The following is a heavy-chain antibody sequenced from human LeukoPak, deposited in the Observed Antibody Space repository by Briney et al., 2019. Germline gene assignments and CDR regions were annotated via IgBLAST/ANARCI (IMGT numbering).Heavy chain of an antibody. CDR3: ARGGRERYYYYGMDV. CDR2: MNPNSGNT. Sequence: ASVKVSCKASGYTFTSYDINWVRQATGQGLEWTGWMNPNSGNTGYAQKFQGRVTMTRNTSISTAYMELSSLRSEDTAVYYCARGGRERYYYYGMDVWGQGTTVTVSS. CDR1: GYTFTSYD. D-gene: IGHD1-26*01. V-gene: IGHV1-8*01. J-gene: IGHJ6*02.